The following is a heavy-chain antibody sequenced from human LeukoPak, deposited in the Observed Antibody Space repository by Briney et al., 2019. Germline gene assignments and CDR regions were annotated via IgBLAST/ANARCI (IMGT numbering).Heavy chain of an antibody. D-gene: IGHD2-2*01. J-gene: IGHJ6*03. CDR3: ARVDPPPGYCSSTSCYPYYYYMGV. Sequence: SETLSLTCTVSGGSISSYYWSWIRQPPGKGLEWIGYISYSGSTNYNPSLKSRLTISVDTSKNQFSLKLSSVTAADTAVYYCARVDPPPGYCSSTSCYPYYYYMGVWGKGTTVTVSS. CDR2: ISYSGST. CDR1: GGSISSYY. V-gene: IGHV4-59*08.